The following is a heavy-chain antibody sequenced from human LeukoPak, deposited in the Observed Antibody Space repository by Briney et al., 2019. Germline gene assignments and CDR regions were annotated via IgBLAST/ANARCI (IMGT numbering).Heavy chain of an antibody. V-gene: IGHV3-66*01. CDR3: ASDSYSTEYFQH. CDR2: IYSGGRT. Sequence: PGGSPRLSCAASGFSVSNNYMSWVRQAPGKGLEWVSVIYSGGRTFYADPVKGRFTISRDNSKNTLYLQMNSLRAEDTAVYYCASDSYSTEYFQHWGQGTPVTVSS. CDR1: GFSVSNNY. D-gene: IGHD2-15*01. J-gene: IGHJ1*01.